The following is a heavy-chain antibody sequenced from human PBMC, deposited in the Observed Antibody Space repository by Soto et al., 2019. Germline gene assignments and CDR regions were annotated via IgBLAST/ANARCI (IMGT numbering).Heavy chain of an antibody. CDR2: VKSKTDGGTI. CDR1: GFTFSNAC. Sequence: EVQLVESGGVLVKPGGSLRLSCAASGFTFSNACMTWVRPAPGKGLEWVSRVKSKTDGGTIDYAAPVKDRITISRDESMKTLYLQVNSLKTEDSAVYYCIGTYSGSSMQFDYWGQGTLVTVSS. D-gene: IGHD5-12*01. V-gene: IGHV3-15*01. CDR3: IGTYSGSSMQFDY. J-gene: IGHJ4*02.